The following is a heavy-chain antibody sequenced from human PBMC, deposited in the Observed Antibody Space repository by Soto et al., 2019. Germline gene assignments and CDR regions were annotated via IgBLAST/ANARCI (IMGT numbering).Heavy chain of an antibody. CDR3: TNSLLEPQYYYYGMDV. J-gene: IGHJ6*02. Sequence: GGSLRLSCAASGFTFSNAWMSWVRQAPGKGLEWVGRIKSKTDGGTTDYAAPVKGRFTISRDDSKNTLYLQMNSLKTEDTAVYYCTNSLLEPQYYYYGMDVWGQGTRSPSP. D-gene: IGHD1-1*01. CDR1: GFTFSNAW. V-gene: IGHV3-15*01. CDR2: IKSKTDGGTT.